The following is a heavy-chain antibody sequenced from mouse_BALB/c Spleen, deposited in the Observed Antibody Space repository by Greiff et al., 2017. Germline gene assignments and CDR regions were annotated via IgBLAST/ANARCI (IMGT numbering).Heavy chain of an antibody. J-gene: IGHJ2*01. CDR1: GYSITSDYA. CDR2: ISYSGST. CDR3: ARGFITTATDY. Sequence: EVKLQESGPGLVKPSQSLSLTCTVTGYSITSDYAWNWIRQFPGNKLEWMGYISYSGSTSYNPSLKSRISITRDTSKNQFFLQLNSVTTEDTATYYCARGFITTATDYWGQGTTLTVSS. D-gene: IGHD1-2*01. V-gene: IGHV3-2*02.